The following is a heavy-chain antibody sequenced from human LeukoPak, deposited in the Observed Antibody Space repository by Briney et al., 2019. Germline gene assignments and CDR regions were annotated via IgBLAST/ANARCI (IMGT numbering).Heavy chain of an antibody. Sequence: ASVKVSCKASGYTFTSYDINWVRQATGQGLEWMGWMNPNSGNTGYAQKFQGRVTMTRNTSISTAYMELSSLRSEDTAVYHCARVFRGWYELDYWGQGTLVTVSS. CDR1: GYTFTSYD. CDR3: ARVFRGWYELDY. V-gene: IGHV1-8*01. J-gene: IGHJ4*02. CDR2: MNPNSGNT. D-gene: IGHD6-19*01.